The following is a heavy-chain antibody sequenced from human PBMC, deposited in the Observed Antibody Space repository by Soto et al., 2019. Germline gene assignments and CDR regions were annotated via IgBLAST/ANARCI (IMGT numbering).Heavy chain of an antibody. J-gene: IGHJ5*02. CDR3: ARGRGRYSSGWSWFDP. CDR1: GGTIRSPDW. Sequence: SETLSLTCGVSGGTIRSPDWWTWVRQPPGKGLEWIGEIFQSGSTNYTPSLESRVTMSVDKSKNQFSLTLTSVTAADTAVYFCARGRGRYSSGWSWFDPWGQGILVTVSS. D-gene: IGHD6-19*01. CDR2: IFQSGST. V-gene: IGHV4-4*02.